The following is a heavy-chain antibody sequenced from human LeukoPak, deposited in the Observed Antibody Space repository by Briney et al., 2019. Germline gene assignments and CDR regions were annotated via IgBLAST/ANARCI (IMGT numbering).Heavy chain of an antibody. Sequence: GASVKVSCKASGYTFTSYGISWVRQAPGQGLEWMGWISAYNGNTNYAQKLQGRVTMTTDTSTSTAYMELRSLRSDDTAVYYCVRDAYGSGKGYFDYWGQGTLVTVFS. CDR2: ISAYNGNT. J-gene: IGHJ4*02. CDR1: GYTFTSYG. D-gene: IGHD3-10*01. CDR3: VRDAYGSGKGYFDY. V-gene: IGHV1-18*01.